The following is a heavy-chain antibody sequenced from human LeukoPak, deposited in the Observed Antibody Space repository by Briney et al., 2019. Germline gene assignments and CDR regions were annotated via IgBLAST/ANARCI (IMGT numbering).Heavy chain of an antibody. J-gene: IGHJ6*02. V-gene: IGHV4-39*01. CDR3: ARQVLLYYGMDV. CDR2: IYYSGRT. Sequence: SETLSLTRTVSGGSISSSSYYWGWIRQPPGKGLEWIGCIYYSGRTYYNPSLKSRVTISVDTSKNQFSLKLSSVTAADTAVYYCARQVLLYYGMDVWGQGDTVTVSS. CDR1: GGSISSSSYY.